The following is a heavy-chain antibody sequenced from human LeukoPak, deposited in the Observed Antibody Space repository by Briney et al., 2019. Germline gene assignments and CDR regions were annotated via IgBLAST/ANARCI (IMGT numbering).Heavy chain of an antibody. V-gene: IGHV1-2*02. CDR2: INPNSGGT. CDR3: ANPGVVGGFDF. CDR1: GYTFTDYY. D-gene: IGHD3-10*01. Sequence: ASVKVSCKASGYTFTDYYMHWVRQAPGQGLEWMGWINPNSGGTNYAQKFQGRVNMTRDTSISTAYMELSRLSSDDTAVYYCANPGVVGGFDFWGQGTLVTVSS. J-gene: IGHJ4*02.